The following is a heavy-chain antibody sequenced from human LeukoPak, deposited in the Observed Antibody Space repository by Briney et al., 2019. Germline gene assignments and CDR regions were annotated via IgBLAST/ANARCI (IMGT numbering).Heavy chain of an antibody. Sequence: GGSLRLSCVASAFTFRTYSMHWVRQAPGRGLEWVSSISGSTSYIYYADSVRGRFTISRDNAKNSLYLQMNSLRAEDTAVYYCARGSDFVWGSYRPYFDYWGQGTLVTVSS. J-gene: IGHJ4*02. V-gene: IGHV3-21*01. CDR3: ARGSDFVWGSYRPYFDY. CDR1: AFTFRTYS. CDR2: ISGSTSYI. D-gene: IGHD3-16*02.